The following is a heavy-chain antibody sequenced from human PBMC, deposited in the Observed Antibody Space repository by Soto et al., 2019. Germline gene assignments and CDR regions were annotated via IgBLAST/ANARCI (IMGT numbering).Heavy chain of an antibody. Sequence: QVQLVQSGAEVKKPGASVKVSCKASGYTFTSYYMHWVRQAPGQGLEWMGIINPSGGSTSYAQKFQGRDTMTRDTDTITVYMELSSLRSEDTAVYYCASDLSYGDSHYYYGGMDVGGQGTTVTVSS. CDR1: GYTFTSYY. J-gene: IGHJ6*02. CDR2: INPSGGST. D-gene: IGHD4-17*01. V-gene: IGHV1-46*03. CDR3: ASDLSYGDSHYYYGGMDV.